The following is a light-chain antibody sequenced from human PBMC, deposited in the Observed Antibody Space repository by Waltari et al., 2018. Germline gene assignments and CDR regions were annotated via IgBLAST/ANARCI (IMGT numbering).Light chain of an antibody. CDR1: QTVSNNF. CDR3: QQYGSPYT. CDR2: GAS. V-gene: IGKV3-20*01. J-gene: IGKJ2*01. Sequence: EIVLTQSPGTLSLSPGEKATLSCRASQTVSNNFLAWYQQKPGQAPRLLIYGASSRAIRIPDRFSGSGSGTDFTLTISRLEPEDFAVYHCQQYGSPYTFGQGTKLEIK.